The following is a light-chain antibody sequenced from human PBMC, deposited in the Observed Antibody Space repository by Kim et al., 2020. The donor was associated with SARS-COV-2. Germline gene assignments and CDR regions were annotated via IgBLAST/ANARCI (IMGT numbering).Light chain of an antibody. Sequence: LFLSPGKTATLSCRASQSVSSTLAWYQQKPGQAPRLLIYGASTRATGIPARFSGSGSGTEFTLTISSLQSEDFAVYYCQQYNNWRTFGQGTKLEI. CDR2: GAS. CDR3: QQYNNWRT. J-gene: IGKJ2*01. CDR1: QSVSST. V-gene: IGKV3-15*01.